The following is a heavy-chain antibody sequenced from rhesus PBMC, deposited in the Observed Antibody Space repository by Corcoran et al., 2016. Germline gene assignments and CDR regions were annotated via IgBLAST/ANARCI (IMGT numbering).Heavy chain of an antibody. J-gene: IGHJ5-1*01. D-gene: IGHD6-13*01. CDR3: ARYSSWSGGFDV. V-gene: IGHV4-160*01. CDR2: IYGSGGGN. CDR1: GGSISSND. Sequence: QVQLQESGPGLVKPSETLSLTCAVSGGSISSNDWSWIRQHPGQGLEGIGRIYGSGGGNDYNPSLKSRVIIATATSKNQFSLKLSSVPAADTAVYYCARYSSWSGGFDVWGPGVLVTVSS.